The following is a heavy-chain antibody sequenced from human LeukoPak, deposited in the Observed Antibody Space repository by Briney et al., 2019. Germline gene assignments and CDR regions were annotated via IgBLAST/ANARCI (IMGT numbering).Heavy chain of an antibody. CDR1: GYTFTGYY. J-gene: IGHJ2*01. V-gene: IGHV1-2*02. CDR2: INPNSGGT. Sequence: ASVKVSCKASGYTFTGYYMHWVRQAPGQGLEWMGWINPNSGGTNYAQKFQGRVTMTRDTSISTAYMELSRLRSDDTAVYYCARTRITIFWGVPPEDLWGRGPVVTVSS. D-gene: IGHD3-9*01. CDR3: ARTRITIFWGVPPEDL.